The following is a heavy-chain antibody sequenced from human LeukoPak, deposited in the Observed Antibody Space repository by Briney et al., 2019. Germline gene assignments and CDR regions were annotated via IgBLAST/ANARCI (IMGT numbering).Heavy chain of an antibody. Sequence: PGGSLRLSCAASGFSFSRAWLSWVRQAPGKGLEWVGRIKSKRNGETTDYSAPVKDRFTISRDDSKNTLFLEMNSLKTEDTAVYYCTTDWGSGTRPVIAFDLWGRGTMVTISS. CDR3: TTDWGSGTRPVIAFDL. D-gene: IGHD3-16*01. CDR2: IKSKRNGETT. V-gene: IGHV3-15*01. J-gene: IGHJ3*01. CDR1: GFSFSRAW.